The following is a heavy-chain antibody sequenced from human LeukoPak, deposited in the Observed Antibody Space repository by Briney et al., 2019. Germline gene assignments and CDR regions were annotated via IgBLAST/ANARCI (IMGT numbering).Heavy chain of an antibody. J-gene: IGHJ4*02. CDR3: ARGSIAATPLS. CDR2: IYTSGST. CDR1: GGSISSYY. D-gene: IGHD6-13*01. V-gene: IGHV4-4*07. Sequence: SETLSLTCTVSGGSISSYYWSWIRPPAGKGLEWIGRIYTSGSTNYNPSLKSRVTISVDTTKNQFSLKLSSVTAADTAVYYCARGSIAATPLSWGQGTLVTVSS.